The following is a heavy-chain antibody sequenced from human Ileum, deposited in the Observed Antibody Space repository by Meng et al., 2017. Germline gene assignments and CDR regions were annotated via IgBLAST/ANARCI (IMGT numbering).Heavy chain of an antibody. D-gene: IGHD1-1*01. CDR2: INAGNGNI. CDR3: ARENDNWNYLDY. Sequence: QVQLVQSGTEVKKVGASVKVSCTASGYTFRNYPLHWVRQAPGQRPEWMGWINAGNGNIKISQKFRGRITITSDTSATAYMELSSLRSEDTAVYFCARENDNWNYLDYWGQGSLVTVSS. J-gene: IGHJ4*02. V-gene: IGHV1-3*01. CDR1: GYTFRNYP.